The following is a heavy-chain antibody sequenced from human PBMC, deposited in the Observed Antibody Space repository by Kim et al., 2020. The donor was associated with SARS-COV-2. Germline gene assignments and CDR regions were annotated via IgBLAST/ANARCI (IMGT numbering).Heavy chain of an antibody. CDR3: TRVQVGATTDWFDP. CDR2: IRSKAYGGTT. CDR1: GFTFGDYA. D-gene: IGHD1-26*01. J-gene: IGHJ5*02. V-gene: IGHV3-49*03. Sequence: GGSLRLSCTASGFTFGDYAMSWFRQAPGKGLEWVGFIRSKAYGGTTEYAASVKGRFTISRDDSKSIAYLQMNSLKTEDTAVYYCTRVQVGATTDWFDPWGQGTLVTVSS.